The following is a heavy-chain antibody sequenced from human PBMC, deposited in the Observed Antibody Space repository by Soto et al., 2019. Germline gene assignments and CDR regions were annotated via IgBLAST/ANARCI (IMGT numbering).Heavy chain of an antibody. CDR3: AREMLTRSGPQNFLDY. CDR2: ISPASGVT. J-gene: IGHJ4*02. D-gene: IGHD6-25*01. V-gene: IGHV1-18*01. Sequence: QVQLVQSEGEVKQPGASVKVSCKASCYNFTTYGLCWVRQVPGQGLEWMGYISPASGVTTCAQSLQGRFTMTTDTSAGTVYMELRSLRSDDTAIYYFAREMLTRSGPQNFLDYWCQGAQVTVSS. CDR1: CYNFTTYG.